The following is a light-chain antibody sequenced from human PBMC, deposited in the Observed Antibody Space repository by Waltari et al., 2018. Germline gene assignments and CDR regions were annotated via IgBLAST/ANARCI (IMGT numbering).Light chain of an antibody. V-gene: IGKV3-20*01. CDR2: DGS. CDR3: QKYGSLPGT. Sequence: SCRASQSVSTTLAWYQQKPGQAPRLHIYDGSSRATGTPDGFSGSGSGTDFSLTISRLEPEEFAVYYCQKYGSLPGTFGQGTKGEI. J-gene: IGKJ1*01. CDR1: QSVSTT.